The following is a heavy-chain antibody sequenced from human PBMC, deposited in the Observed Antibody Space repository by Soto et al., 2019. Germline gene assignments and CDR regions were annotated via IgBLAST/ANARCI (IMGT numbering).Heavy chain of an antibody. CDR3: AIPLPKQQLVRGAFDH. J-gene: IGHJ4*02. V-gene: IGHV1-69*01. D-gene: IGHD6-13*01. CDR2: SIPVFGTA. CDR1: GGTFRNYA. Sequence: QVQLVQSGAEVKKPGSSVKLSCKTSGGTFRNYAINWVRQAPGQGLEWMGGSIPVFGTANYAQTFQGRFTNTADESTSTAYMELSSLRSEDTAVYYCAIPLPKQQLVRGAFDHWGQGTLVTVAS.